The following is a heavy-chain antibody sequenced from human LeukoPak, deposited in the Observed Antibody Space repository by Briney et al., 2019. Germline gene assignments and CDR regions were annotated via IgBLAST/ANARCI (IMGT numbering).Heavy chain of an antibody. CDR1: GGSFSSYY. Sequence: SETLSLTCTVSGGSFSSYYWSWIRQPPGKGLEWIGEINHSGSTNYNPSLKSRVTISVDTSKNQFSLKLNSVTAADTAVYYCARGGRIAAAGTGYFDYWGQGTLVTVSS. J-gene: IGHJ4*02. D-gene: IGHD6-13*01. V-gene: IGHV4-34*01. CDR3: ARGGRIAAAGTGYFDY. CDR2: INHSGST.